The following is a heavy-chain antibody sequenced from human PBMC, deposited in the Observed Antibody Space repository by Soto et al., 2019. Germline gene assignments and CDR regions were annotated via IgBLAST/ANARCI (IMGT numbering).Heavy chain of an antibody. CDR2: ISTYKGNT. CDR3: ARGPTDYYDNSANYFLDY. CDR1: GYTFITYG. D-gene: IGHD3-22*01. V-gene: IGHV1-18*01. J-gene: IGHJ4*02. Sequence: QVQLVQSGAEVKKPGASVKVSCKASGYTFITYGVSWVRQAPGQGLDWLGWISTYKGNTRYAERRQGRVTMTTDTTTNTAYMELRNLRSDDTAVYYCARGPTDYYDNSANYFLDYWGQGTLVTVSS.